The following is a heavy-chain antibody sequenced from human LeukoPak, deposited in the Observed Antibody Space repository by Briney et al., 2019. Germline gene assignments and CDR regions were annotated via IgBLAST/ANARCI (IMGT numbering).Heavy chain of an antibody. CDR1: GGSISSVGYY. D-gene: IGHD6-13*01. CDR3: ARYSSSWYLDAEYFQH. V-gene: IGHV4-31*03. CDR2: IYYSGST. Sequence: MPSQTLSLTCTVSGGSISSVGYYWSWLRQHPGKGLEWIGYIYYSGSTYYNPSLKSRVTISVDTSKNQFSLKLSSVTAADTAVYYCARYSSSWYLDAEYFQHWGQGTLVTVSS. J-gene: IGHJ1*01.